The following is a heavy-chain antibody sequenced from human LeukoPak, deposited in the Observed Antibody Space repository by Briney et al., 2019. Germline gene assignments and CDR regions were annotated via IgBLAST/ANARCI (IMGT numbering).Heavy chain of an antibody. V-gene: IGHV1-69*06. CDR2: IIPIFGTA. CDR3: AREEAAAAGSTFDY. J-gene: IGHJ4*02. D-gene: IGHD6-13*01. Sequence: SVKVSCKASGDTFSRYALSCVRQAPGQGREWMGEIIPIFGTANYAQKFQGRVTITADKSTSTAYMERSSLRSEDTAVYYCAREEAAAAGSTFDYWGQGTLVTVSS. CDR1: GDTFSRYA.